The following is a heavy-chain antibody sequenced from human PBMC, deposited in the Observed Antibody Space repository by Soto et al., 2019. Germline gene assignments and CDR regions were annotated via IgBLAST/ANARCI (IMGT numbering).Heavy chain of an antibody. Sequence: GESLKISCAASGFTFSTYAMSWVRQAPGKGLEWVSGFSGSGASTYCADSVKGRFTISRDNSNNTLYLQMSSLRAEDTAVYYCAKGSIEYSSSFPDYWGQGTLVTVSS. J-gene: IGHJ4*02. D-gene: IGHD6-6*01. CDR3: AKGSIEYSSSFPDY. V-gene: IGHV3-23*01. CDR1: GFTFSTYA. CDR2: FSGSGAST.